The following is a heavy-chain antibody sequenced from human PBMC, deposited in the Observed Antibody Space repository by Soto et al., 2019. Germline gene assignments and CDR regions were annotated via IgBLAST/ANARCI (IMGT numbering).Heavy chain of an antibody. D-gene: IGHD3-22*01. V-gene: IGHV2-70*01. CDR3: ARMKWYYYDSSGYYPRYNWFGP. J-gene: IGHJ5*02. CDR1: GFSLSTSGMC. CDR2: IDWDDDK. Sequence: SGPTLVNPTQTLTLTCTFSGFSLSTSGMCVSWIRQPPGKALEWLALIDWDDDKYYSPSLKTRLTISKDTAKNQVVLTMTNMDTVDAATYYCARMKWYYYDSSGYYPRYNWFGPWGQGTLVTVAS.